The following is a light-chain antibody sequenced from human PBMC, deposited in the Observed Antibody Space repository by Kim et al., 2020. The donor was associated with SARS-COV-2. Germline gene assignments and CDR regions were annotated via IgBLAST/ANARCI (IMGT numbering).Light chain of an antibody. V-gene: IGLV3-25*03. J-gene: IGLJ1*01. Sequence: SYELTQPPSVSVSPGQTARITCSGDALSNQYAYWYQQRPGQAPVLMIYQDSERPSGIPERFSGSSSGTTVTLTITGVRTEDEADYYCQSTDNSGTYKVFGSGTRVTV. CDR2: QDS. CDR3: QSTDNSGTYKV. CDR1: ALSNQY.